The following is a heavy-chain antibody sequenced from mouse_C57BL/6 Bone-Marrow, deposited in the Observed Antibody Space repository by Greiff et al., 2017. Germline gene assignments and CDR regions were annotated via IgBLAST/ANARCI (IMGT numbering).Heavy chain of an antibody. CDR2: IDPSDSYT. J-gene: IGHJ2*01. D-gene: IGHD1-1*02. CDR3: ARKDGVYYFDY. Sequence: VQLQQPGAELVRPGTSVKLSCKASGYTFTSYWMHWVKQRPGQGLEWIGVIDPSDSYTNYNQKFKGKSTLTVDTSSSTAYMQLSSLTSEDSAVYYCARKDGVYYFDYWGQGTTLTVSS. V-gene: IGHV1-59*01. CDR1: GYTFTSYW.